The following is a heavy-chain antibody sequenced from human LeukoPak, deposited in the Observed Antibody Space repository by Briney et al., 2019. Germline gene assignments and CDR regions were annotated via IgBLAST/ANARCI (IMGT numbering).Heavy chain of an antibody. CDR3: AAMTTAAANAFFY. V-gene: IGHV3-23*01. D-gene: IGHD2-2*01. CDR2: ISGDGGST. Sequence: GGSLRLSCEVSGLTLRSFAMSWVRQRAGKGLEWVSAISGDGGSTEYADSVKGRFTISRDNSKNTVYLQMNSLRAGDTALYYCAAMTTAAANAFFYWGRGTVVTVSA. J-gene: IGHJ4*02. CDR1: GLTLRSFA.